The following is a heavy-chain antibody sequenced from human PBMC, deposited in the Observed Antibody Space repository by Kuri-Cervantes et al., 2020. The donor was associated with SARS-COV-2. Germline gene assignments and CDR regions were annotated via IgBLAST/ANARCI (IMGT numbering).Heavy chain of an antibody. Sequence: LRLSCAISGDSVSSNSAAWNWIRQSPSRGLEWLGRTYYRSKWYNDYAISVKSRITIDPDTSKNQFFLQLSSVIPEDTAVYYCAAGRFGELEFWGQGTLVTVSS. CDR1: GDSVSSNSAA. CDR2: TYYRSKWYN. V-gene: IGHV6-1*01. CDR3: AAGRFGELEF. D-gene: IGHD3-10*01. J-gene: IGHJ4*02.